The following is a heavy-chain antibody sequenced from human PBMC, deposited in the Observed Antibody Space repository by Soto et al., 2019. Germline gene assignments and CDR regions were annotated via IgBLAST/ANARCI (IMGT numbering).Heavy chain of an antibody. D-gene: IGHD2-2*01. J-gene: IGHJ5*02. V-gene: IGHV3-30*18. Sequence: QVQLVESGGGVVQPGRSLRLSCAASGFTFSSYGMHWVRQAPGKGLEWVAVISYGGSNKYYAASVKGRFTISRDNSKTXLXXQIDNLAAGDTAVYYCAKDNCISSSCYRLYNWFDPWGQGTLVTVSS. CDR2: ISYGGSNK. CDR1: GFTFSSYG. CDR3: AKDNCISSSCYRLYNWFDP.